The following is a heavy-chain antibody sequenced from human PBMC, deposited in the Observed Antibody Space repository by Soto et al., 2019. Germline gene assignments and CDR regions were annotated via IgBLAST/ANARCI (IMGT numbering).Heavy chain of an antibody. V-gene: IGHV4-59*01. CDR1: VDSFSRYY. J-gene: IGHJ4*02. CDR3: VKDRGSSGWLFES. CDR2: VYYSGNT. D-gene: IGHD6-19*01. Sequence: QVQLQESGPGLVKPSETLSLTCTVSVDSFSRYYWSWIRQPPGKGLEWIGYVYYSGNTDYNPSLKSRVTISIDTSNNQFYLTLTSVTAADTAVYYCVKDRGSSGWLFESWGPGTMVNVSS.